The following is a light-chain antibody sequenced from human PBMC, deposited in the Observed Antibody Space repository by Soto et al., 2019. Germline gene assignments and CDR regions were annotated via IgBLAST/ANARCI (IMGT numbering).Light chain of an antibody. CDR2: RNN. CDR3: AAWDDSLSGRLV. V-gene: IGLV1-47*01. CDR1: SSNIGSNY. Sequence: QSVLTQPPSASGTPGQRVTISCSGSSSNIGSNYVYWYQQLPGTAPTLLIYRNNQRPSGVPDRFSGSKSGTSASLAISGLRSEDAADDYCAAWDDSLSGRLVFGGGTKLTVL. J-gene: IGLJ2*01.